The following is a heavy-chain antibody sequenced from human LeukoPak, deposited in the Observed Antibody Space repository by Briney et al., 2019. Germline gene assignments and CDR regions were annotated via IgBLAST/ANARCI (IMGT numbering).Heavy chain of an antibody. CDR1: GFTFSSYA. D-gene: IGHD1-7*01. J-gene: IGHJ4*02. V-gene: IGHV3-30-3*01. CDR2: ISYDGSNK. Sequence: PGGSLRLSCTASGFTFSSYAMHWVRQAPGKGLEWVAVISYDGSNKYYADSVKGRFTISRDNSKNTLYLQMNSLRAEDTALYYCARSPGGTTFDYWGQGTLVTVSS. CDR3: ARSPGGTTFDY.